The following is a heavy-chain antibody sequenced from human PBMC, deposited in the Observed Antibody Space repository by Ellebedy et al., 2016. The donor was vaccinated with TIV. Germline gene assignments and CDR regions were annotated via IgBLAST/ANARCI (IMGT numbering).Heavy chain of an antibody. CDR2: IYPTGSA. V-gene: IGHV4-30-2*01. J-gene: IGHJ5*02. CDR1: GGSISSGGDS. CDR3: ARQTGDYGGYRSPGPYYYWVDP. D-gene: IGHD4-23*01. Sequence: SETLSLTXDVSGGSISSGGDSWNWVRQAPGKGLEWIAYIYPTGSAFYNPSLRSRVVISLDKSRNNLPLKLHSVTAADTAVYYCARQTGDYGGYRSPGPYYYWVDPWGQGLLVTVSS.